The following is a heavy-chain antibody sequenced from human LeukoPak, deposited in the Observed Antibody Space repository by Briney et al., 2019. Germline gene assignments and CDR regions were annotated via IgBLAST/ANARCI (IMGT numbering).Heavy chain of an antibody. CDR2: INPNSGGT. CDR1: GYTFTGYY. CDR3: ARGDRTHVLRYFDWLSTKPDPFDY. Sequence: ASVKVSCKASGYTFTGYYMHWVRQAPGQGLEWMGWINPNSGGTNYAQKFQGWVTMTRDTSISTAYMELSRLRSDDTAVYYCARGDRTHVLRYFDWLSTKPDPFDYWGQGTLVTVSS. J-gene: IGHJ4*02. D-gene: IGHD3-9*01. V-gene: IGHV1-2*04.